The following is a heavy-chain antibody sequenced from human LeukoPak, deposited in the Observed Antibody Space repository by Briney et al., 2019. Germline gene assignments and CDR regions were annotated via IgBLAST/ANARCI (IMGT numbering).Heavy chain of an antibody. CDR1: GFIFSSYA. CDR2: ISGSGGST. D-gene: IGHD6-13*01. CDR3: AKGLPLAAAGTVVAFDI. V-gene: IGHV3-23*01. J-gene: IGHJ3*02. Sequence: PGGSLRLSCAASGFIFSSYAMSWVRQAPGKGLEWVSAISGSGGSTYYADSVKGRFTNSRDNSKNTLYLQMNSLRAEDTAVYYCAKGLPLAAAGTVVAFDIWGQGTMVTVSS.